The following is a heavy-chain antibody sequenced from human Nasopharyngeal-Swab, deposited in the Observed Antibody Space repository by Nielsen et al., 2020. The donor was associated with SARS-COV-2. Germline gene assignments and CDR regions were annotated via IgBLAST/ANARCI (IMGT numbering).Heavy chain of an antibody. CDR1: GYTFTNYA. Sequence: ASVKVSCKASGYTFTNYAMNWVRQAPGQGLEWMGWINTNTGNPMYAQGFTGRFVFSLDTSVSTAYLQISSLKAEDTAVYYCARGSNGYDTSGFDYWGQGTLATVS. CDR2: INTNTGNP. CDR3: ARGSNGYDTSGFDY. J-gene: IGHJ4*02. V-gene: IGHV7-4-1*02. D-gene: IGHD3-22*01.